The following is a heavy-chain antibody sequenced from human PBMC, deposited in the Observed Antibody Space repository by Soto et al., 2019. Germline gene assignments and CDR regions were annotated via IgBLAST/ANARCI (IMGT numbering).Heavy chain of an antibody. V-gene: IGHV3-23*01. J-gene: IGHJ4*02. CDR3: AKRISSRVTIFDY. CDR1: GFSFSSYA. CDR2: ITSNGGGV. Sequence: EVQLLESGGDLVQPGGSLRLSCAASGFSFSSYAMSWVRQAPGKGLEWVSTITSNGGGVFYADSVKGRCTISRDNSKNTLYLQMNSLRAEDTALYYCAKRISSRVTIFDYWGQGTLATVSS.